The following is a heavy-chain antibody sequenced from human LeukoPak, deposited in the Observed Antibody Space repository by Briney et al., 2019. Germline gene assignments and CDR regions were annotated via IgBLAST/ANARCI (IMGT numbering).Heavy chain of an antibody. CDR2: ISSSGSTI. CDR1: GFTFSDYY. J-gene: IGHJ4*02. D-gene: IGHD2-2*01. V-gene: IGHV3-11*01. CDR3: ARQLEYCSSTSCYYLDY. Sequence: GGSLRLSCAASGFTFSDYYMSWIPQAPGKGLEWVSYISSSGSTIYYADSVKGRFTISRDNAKNSLYLQMNSLRAEDTAVYYCARQLEYCSSTSCYYLDYWGQGTLVTVSS.